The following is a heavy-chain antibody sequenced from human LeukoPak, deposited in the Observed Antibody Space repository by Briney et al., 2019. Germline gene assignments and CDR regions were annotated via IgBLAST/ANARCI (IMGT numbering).Heavy chain of an antibody. CDR2: ISSSGTTI. CDR1: GFTFRTSG. J-gene: IGHJ4*02. V-gene: IGHV3-48*01. CDR3: AKDGATHFDH. Sequence: GGSLRLSCAASGFTFRTSGRNWVRQAPGKGLEWVSYISSSGTTISYAQSVKGRFTITRDNAKNLPTLHMNTLRADDTAVSYCAKDGATHFDHWGQGTLVTVSS. D-gene: IGHD4/OR15-4a*01.